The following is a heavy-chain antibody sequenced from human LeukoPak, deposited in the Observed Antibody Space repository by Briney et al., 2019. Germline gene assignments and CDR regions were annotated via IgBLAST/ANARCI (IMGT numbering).Heavy chain of an antibody. D-gene: IGHD5-18*01. Sequence: PGGSLRLSCAASGSTFSSHWMSWVRQAPGNGLELVANIKQDGSEKYYVDSVKGRFTISRDNAKNSLYLQMNSLRAEDTAVYYCARESSGYSYGTYYFDYWGQGTLVTVSS. J-gene: IGHJ4*02. CDR1: GSTFSSHW. CDR3: ARESSGYSYGTYYFDY. CDR2: IKQDGSEK. V-gene: IGHV3-7*01.